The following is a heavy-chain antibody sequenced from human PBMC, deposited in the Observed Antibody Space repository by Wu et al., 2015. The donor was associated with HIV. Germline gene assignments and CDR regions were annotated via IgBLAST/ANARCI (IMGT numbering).Heavy chain of an antibody. CDR2: INPGIGST. CDR3: ARWAVAVTAHNYGMDV. CDR1: GYAFTSYY. V-gene: IGHV1-46*01. D-gene: IGHD2-21*02. J-gene: IGHJ6*02. Sequence: QVQLVQSGAEMKKPGASVNISCKASGYAFTSYYIHWVRQAPGQGLEWMGLINPGIGSTYYAEKFQGRITVTRDTSTNTVNMQLGTLTSEDTAVYYCARWAVAVTAHNYGMDVWGQGTTVTVSS.